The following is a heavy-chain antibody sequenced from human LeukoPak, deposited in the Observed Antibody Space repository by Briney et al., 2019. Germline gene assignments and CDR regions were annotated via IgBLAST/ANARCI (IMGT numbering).Heavy chain of an antibody. CDR1: GFTFGDYA. Sequence: QPGRSLRLSCTTSGFTFGDYAMSWVRQAPGKGLEWVSSISGSGGSTYNADSEKGRFTISRDNSKTTLYLQMNSLRAEDTAVYYCAKRAAYYFDYWGQGTLVTVSS. CDR3: AKRAAYYFDY. V-gene: IGHV3-23*01. CDR2: ISGSGGST. D-gene: IGHD6-25*01. J-gene: IGHJ4*02.